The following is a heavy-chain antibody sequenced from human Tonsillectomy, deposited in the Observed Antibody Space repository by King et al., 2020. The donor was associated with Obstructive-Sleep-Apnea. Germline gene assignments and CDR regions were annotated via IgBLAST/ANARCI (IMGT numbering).Heavy chain of an antibody. J-gene: IGHJ4*02. V-gene: IGHV4-59*01. CDR1: GGSISSYY. CDR3: ARVKFEDSSGYYYFDY. Sequence: VQLQESGPGLVKPSETLSLTCTVSGGSISSYYWSWLRPPPGKGLEWIGYIYYSGSTNYNPSLKSRVTISVDTSKNQFSLKLSSVTAADTAVYYCARVKFEDSSGYYYFDYWGQGTLVTVSS. CDR2: IYYSGST. D-gene: IGHD3-22*01.